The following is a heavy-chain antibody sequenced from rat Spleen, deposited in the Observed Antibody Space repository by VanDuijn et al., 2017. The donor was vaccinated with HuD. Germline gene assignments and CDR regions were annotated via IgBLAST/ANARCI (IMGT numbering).Heavy chain of an antibody. CDR3: ARGMGVMDA. Sequence: EVQLVESDGGLVLPGRSLKLSCAASGFTFSDYYMAWVRQAPTKGLEWVASISYDGGSTYYRDSVKGRFTISRDNAKITLYLQMDSLRSEDTAIYYCARGMGVMDAWGQGASVTVSS. CDR2: ISYDGGST. V-gene: IGHV5-20*01. CDR1: GFTFSDYY. D-gene: IGHD1-7*01. J-gene: IGHJ4*01.